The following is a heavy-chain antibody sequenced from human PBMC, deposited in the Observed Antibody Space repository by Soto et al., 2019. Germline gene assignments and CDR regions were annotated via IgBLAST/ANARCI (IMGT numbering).Heavy chain of an antibody. Sequence: GGSLRLSCAASGFTFSNAWMNWVRQAPGKGLEWVGRIKSKTDGGTTDYAAPVKGRFTISRDDSKNTLYLQMNSLKTEDTAVYYCTTQSRGEGLEWFRWGQGTLVTVSS. CDR3: TTQSRGEGLEWFR. V-gene: IGHV3-15*07. D-gene: IGHD3-3*01. CDR1: GFTFSNAW. CDR2: IKSKTDGGTT. J-gene: IGHJ4*02.